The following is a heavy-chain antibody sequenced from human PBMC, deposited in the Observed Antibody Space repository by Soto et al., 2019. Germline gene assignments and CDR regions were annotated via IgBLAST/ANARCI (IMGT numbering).Heavy chain of an antibody. J-gene: IGHJ1*01. CDR3: AKDDLRGYYLEFFEK. CDR2: ISYDGGNA. D-gene: IGHD3-3*01. CDR1: GFTFSNYG. V-gene: IGHV3-30*18. Sequence: GESLKISCAASGFTFSNYGMHWVRQTPGMGLEWVSVISYDGGNAHYADSVEGRFTVSRDNSKNTLFLQMNNLRPEDTGVYFCAKDDLRGYYLEFFEKWGQGTLVTVSS.